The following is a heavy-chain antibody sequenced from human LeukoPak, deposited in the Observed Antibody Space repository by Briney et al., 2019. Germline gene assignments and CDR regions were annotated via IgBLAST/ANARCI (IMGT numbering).Heavy chain of an antibody. V-gene: IGHV4-59*01. CDR2: IYYSGST. CDR1: GGSISRYY. J-gene: IGHJ6*03. Sequence: PSETLSLTCTVSGGSISRYYWSWIRQPPGKGLEWIGYIYYSGSTNYNPSLKSRVTISVDTSKNQFSLKLSSVTAPDTAVYYRSXXPVAXXXXXXXXXXXXXXXXXXXXXXXXXXRPMD. CDR3: SXXPVAXXXXXXXXXXXXXXXXXXXXXXXXXXRPMD.